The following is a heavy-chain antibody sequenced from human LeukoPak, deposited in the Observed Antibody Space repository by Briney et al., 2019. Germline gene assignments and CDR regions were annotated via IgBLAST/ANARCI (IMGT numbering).Heavy chain of an antibody. CDR3: ARDAGWGRLDS. D-gene: IGHD3-16*01. J-gene: IGHJ4*02. CDR1: GLTISDSW. Sequence: GGSLRLSCAASGLTISDSWIHWVRQVPGKGLMWVSRLASDENNRIYADSVKGRFTISRDNAKNTLFLQMNSLRAEDTGFYYCARDAGWGRLDSWGQGALVTVSS. CDR2: LASDENNR. V-gene: IGHV3-74*01.